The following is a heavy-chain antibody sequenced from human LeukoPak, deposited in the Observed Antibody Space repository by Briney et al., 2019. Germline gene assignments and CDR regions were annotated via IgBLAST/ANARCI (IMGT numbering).Heavy chain of an antibody. J-gene: IGHJ5*02. D-gene: IGHD2-2*01. CDR2: INHSGST. CDR3: ARDLCSSTSCYGALNWFDP. CDR1: GGSFSGYY. V-gene: IGHV4-34*01. Sequence: SETLSLTCAVYGGSFSGYYWSWIRQPPGKGLERIGEINHSGSTNYNPSLKSRVTISVDTSKNQFSLKLSSVTAADTAVYYCARDLCSSTSCYGALNWFDPGGQGTLVTVSS.